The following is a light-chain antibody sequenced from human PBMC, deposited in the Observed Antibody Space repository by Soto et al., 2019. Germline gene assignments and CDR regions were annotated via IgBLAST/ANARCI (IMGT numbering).Light chain of an antibody. CDR2: EVS. V-gene: IGLV2-14*03. CDR1: SSDVGGYNY. J-gene: IGLJ1*01. CDR3: SSYTSTTTRV. Sequence: SALTQPASVSGSPGQSITICCTGTSSDVGGYNYVSWYQQHPGKGPKLMIYEVSNRPSGVSNRFSGSKSGNTATLTISGLQAEDEADYYCSSYTSTTTRVFGTWTKVTAL.